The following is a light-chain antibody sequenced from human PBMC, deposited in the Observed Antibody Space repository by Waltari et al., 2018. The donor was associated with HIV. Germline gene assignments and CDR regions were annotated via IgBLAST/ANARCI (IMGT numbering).Light chain of an antibody. CDR2: EVT. V-gene: IGLV2-23*02. CDR3: SWVAGSVAWV. J-gene: IGLJ3*02. CDR1: RLHAECYNH. Sequence: QSALTQPASVSASPRQSIPISCTDTRLHAECYNHVSWYQQHPGKPPKLMIYEVTKRPSGVSHRLSGSTSGTTASLTIAGRQPEDEDDYYCSWVAGSVAWVFGGGTKLTVL.